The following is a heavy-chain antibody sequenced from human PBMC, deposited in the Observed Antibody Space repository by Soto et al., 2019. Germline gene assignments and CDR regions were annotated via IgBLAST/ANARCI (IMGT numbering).Heavy chain of an antibody. CDR1: GFTFSDYY. Sequence: GGSLRLSCAASGFTFSDYYMSWIRQAPGKGLEWVSYISSSSSYTNYADSVKGRFTISRDNAKNSLYLQMNSLRAEDTAVYYCARGGDGPYYFDYWGQGTLVTVSS. CDR3: ARGGDGPYYFDY. V-gene: IGHV3-11*05. CDR2: ISSSSSYT. J-gene: IGHJ4*02. D-gene: IGHD3-10*01.